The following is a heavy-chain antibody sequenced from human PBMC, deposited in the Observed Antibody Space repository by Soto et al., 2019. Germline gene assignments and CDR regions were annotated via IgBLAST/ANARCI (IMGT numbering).Heavy chain of an antibody. Sequence: GGSLRLSCAASGFTFSSYAMSWVRQAPGKGLEWVSAISGSGGSTYYADSVKGRFTISRDNSKNTLYLQMNSLRAEDTAVYYCAKDGGGSSGWYYPGDAFDIWGQGTMVTVSS. CDR3: AKDGGGSSGWYYPGDAFDI. J-gene: IGHJ3*02. CDR2: ISGSGGST. D-gene: IGHD6-19*01. CDR1: GFTFSSYA. V-gene: IGHV3-23*01.